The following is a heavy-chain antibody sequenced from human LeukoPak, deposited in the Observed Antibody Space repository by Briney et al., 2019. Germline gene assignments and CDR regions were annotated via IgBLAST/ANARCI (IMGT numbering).Heavy chain of an antibody. CDR1: GGSISNYY. CDR2: FYYTGNT. V-gene: IGHV4-59*01. D-gene: IGHD3-10*01. CDR3: ARGSVALGAVDP. Sequence: PSETLSLTCTVSGGSISNYYWFWIRQPPGKGLEWIGYFYYTGNTNYNPSLKSRVTISVDTSKNQFSLRLGSVTAADTAVYYCARGSVALGAVDPWGQGTLATVSS. J-gene: IGHJ5*02.